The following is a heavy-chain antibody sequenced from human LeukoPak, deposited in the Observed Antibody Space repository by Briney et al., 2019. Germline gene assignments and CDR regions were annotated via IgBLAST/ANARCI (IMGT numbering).Heavy chain of an antibody. CDR3: ATSYSGRLTGIGAFDI. Sequence: GGSLRLSCAASGFTFSSYEMNWVRHAPGTGLELVSYISISCSTIYYSDSVKGRFTICRDNAKNSLYLQMNRLRAEDTAVYYCATSYSGRLTGIGAFDIWGQGTMVTVSS. D-gene: IGHD1-26*01. J-gene: IGHJ3*02. CDR2: ISISCSTI. CDR1: GFTFSSYE. V-gene: IGHV3-48*03.